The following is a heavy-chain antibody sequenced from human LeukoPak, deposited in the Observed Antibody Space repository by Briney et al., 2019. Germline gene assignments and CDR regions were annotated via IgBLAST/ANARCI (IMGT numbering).Heavy chain of an antibody. CDR3: AKELPAGDYYYYGMDV. CDR2: ISYDGSNK. Sequence: GRSLRLSFAASGFTFSSYGMHWVRQAPGKGLEWVAVISYDGSNKYYADSVKGRFTISRDNSKNTLYLQMNSLRAEDTAVYYCAKELPAGDYYYYGMDVWGQGTTVTVSS. J-gene: IGHJ6*02. CDR1: GFTFSSYG. D-gene: IGHD2-2*01. V-gene: IGHV3-30*18.